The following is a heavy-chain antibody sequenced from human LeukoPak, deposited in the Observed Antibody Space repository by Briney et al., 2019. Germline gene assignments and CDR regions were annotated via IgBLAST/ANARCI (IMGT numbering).Heavy chain of an antibody. Sequence: SETLSLTCAVYGGSFSGYYWSWIRQPPGKGLEWIGEINHSGSTNYNPSLKSRVTISVDTSKNQFSLKLSSVTAADTAVYHCARKSTRYFDSLNWFDPWGQGTLVTVSS. D-gene: IGHD3-9*01. J-gene: IGHJ5*02. CDR2: INHSGST. V-gene: IGHV4-34*01. CDR3: ARKSTRYFDSLNWFDP. CDR1: GGSFSGYY.